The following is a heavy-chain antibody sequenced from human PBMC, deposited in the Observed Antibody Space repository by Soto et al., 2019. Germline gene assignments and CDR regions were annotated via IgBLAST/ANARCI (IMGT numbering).Heavy chain of an antibody. Sequence: QVQVVESGGGVVQPGRSLRLSCAASGFTFSDYGIHWVRQAPDKGLEWVASISYDGTGKYYADSVKGRFIISRDNSKNTLYLQINSLRPEDTAVYHCAKDIISGSSYYFYGLDVWGQGTTVTVSS. CDR1: GFTFSDYG. J-gene: IGHJ6*02. D-gene: IGHD2-15*01. CDR2: ISYDGTGK. V-gene: IGHV3-30*18. CDR3: AKDIISGSSYYFYGLDV.